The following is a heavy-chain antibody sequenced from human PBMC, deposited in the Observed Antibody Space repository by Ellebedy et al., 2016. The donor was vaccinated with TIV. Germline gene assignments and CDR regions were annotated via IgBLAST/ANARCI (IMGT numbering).Heavy chain of an antibody. CDR3: AKENYGSGSLINWFDP. CDR2: IKQDGSEK. J-gene: IGHJ5*02. Sequence: GGSLRLSXAASGFTFSSYWMSWVRQAPGKGLEWVANIKQDGSEKYYVDSVKGRFTISRDNAKNSLYLQMNSLRAEDTALYYCAKENYGSGSLINWFDPWGQGTLVTVSS. CDR1: GFTFSSYW. V-gene: IGHV3-7*03. D-gene: IGHD3-10*01.